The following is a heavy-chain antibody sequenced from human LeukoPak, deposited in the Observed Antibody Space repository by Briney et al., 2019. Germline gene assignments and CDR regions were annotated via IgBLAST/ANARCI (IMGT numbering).Heavy chain of an antibody. J-gene: IGHJ4*02. V-gene: IGHV1-69*05. D-gene: IGHD3-22*01. Sequence: SVKVSCKASGGTFSSYAISWVRQAPGQGLEWMGRIIPIFGTANYAQKFQGRVTITTDESASTAYMELSSLRSEDTAVYYCARGSYYDSSGSLWGQGTLVTVSS. CDR1: GGTFSSYA. CDR3: ARGSYYDSSGSL. CDR2: IIPIFGTA.